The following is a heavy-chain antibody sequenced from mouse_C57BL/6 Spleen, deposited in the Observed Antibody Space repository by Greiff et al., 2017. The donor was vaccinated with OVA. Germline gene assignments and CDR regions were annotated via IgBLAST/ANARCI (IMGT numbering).Heavy chain of an antibody. CDR1: GYTFTSYW. CDR3: ARGVYYGNSYFDV. D-gene: IGHD2-1*01. CDR2: IYPGSGST. V-gene: IGHV1-55*01. J-gene: IGHJ1*03. Sequence: VKLQQPGAELVKPGASVKMSCKASGYTFTSYWITWVKQRPGQGLEWIGDIYPGSGSTNYNEKFKSKATLTVDTSSSTAYMQLSSLTSEDSAVYYCARGVYYGNSYFDVWGTGTTVTVSS.